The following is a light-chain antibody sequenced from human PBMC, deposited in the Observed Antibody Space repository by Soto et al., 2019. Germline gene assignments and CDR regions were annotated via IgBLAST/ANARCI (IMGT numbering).Light chain of an antibody. CDR3: QQYGSSPWT. CDR1: QSVSSSY. V-gene: IGKV3-20*01. J-gene: IGKJ1*01. Sequence: EIVLTQPPCTLSVSPGERATLSCRAIQSVSSSYLAWYQQKPGQAPRLLIYGASSRATGIPDRFSGSGSGTDFTLTISRLEPEDFAVYYCQQYGSSPWTFGQGTKVDIK. CDR2: GAS.